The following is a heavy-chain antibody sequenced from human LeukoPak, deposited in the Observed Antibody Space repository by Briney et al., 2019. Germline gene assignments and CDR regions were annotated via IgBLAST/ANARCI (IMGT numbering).Heavy chain of an antibody. D-gene: IGHD3-10*01. V-gene: IGHV4-39*01. J-gene: IGHJ4*02. CDR3: ARRGGSGRSFDY. CDR1: GGSISSSSYY. CDR2: INSSGST. Sequence: PSETLSLTCTVSGGSISSSSYYWGWIRQPPGKGLEWIGSINSSGSTYYNPSLKSRVTISVDTSKNQFSLNLSSVPASDTAVYYCARRGGSGRSFDYWGQGILVTVSS.